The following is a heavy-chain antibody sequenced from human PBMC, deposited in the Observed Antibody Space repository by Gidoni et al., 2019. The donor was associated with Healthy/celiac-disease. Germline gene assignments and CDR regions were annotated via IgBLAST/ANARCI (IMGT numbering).Heavy chain of an antibody. CDR2: ISSSSSYI. V-gene: IGHV3-21*01. CDR3: AGSLSSSSHFDY. J-gene: IGHJ4*02. Sequence: EVQLVASGGGLVKRGGSLRLACAASGFTFSSYSMNWVRQAPGKGLGWVSSISSSSSYIYYADSVKGRFTISRDNAKNSLYLRMDSLRAEDTAVYYCAGSLSSSSHFDYWGQGTLVTVSS. D-gene: IGHD6-6*01. CDR1: GFTFSSYS.